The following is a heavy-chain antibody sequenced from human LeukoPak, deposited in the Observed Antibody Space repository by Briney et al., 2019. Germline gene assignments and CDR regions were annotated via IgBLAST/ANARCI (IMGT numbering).Heavy chain of an antibody. CDR2: IIPIFGTA. CDR3: ASGGIVGATGYFDY. Sequence: SVKVSCKASGGTFSSYAISWVRQAPGQGLEWMGRIIPIFGTANYAQKFQGRVTITTDESTSTAYMELSSLRSGDTAVYYCASGGIVGATGYFDYWGQGTLVTVSS. D-gene: IGHD1-26*01. CDR1: GGTFSSYA. J-gene: IGHJ4*02. V-gene: IGHV1-69*05.